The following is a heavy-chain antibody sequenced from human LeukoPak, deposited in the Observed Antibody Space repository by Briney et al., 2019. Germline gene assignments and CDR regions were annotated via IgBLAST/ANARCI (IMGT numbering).Heavy chain of an antibody. V-gene: IGHV4-39*07. CDR3: ARGGLWFGELFWSDP. J-gene: IGHJ5*02. CDR1: GGSISSSSYY. D-gene: IGHD3-10*01. Sequence: SETLSLTCTVSGGSISSSSYYWGWIRQPPGKGLEWIGSIYYSGSTYYNPSLKSRVTISVDTSKNQFSLKLSSVTAADTAVYYWARGGLWFGELFWSDPWGQGTLVTVSS. CDR2: IYYSGST.